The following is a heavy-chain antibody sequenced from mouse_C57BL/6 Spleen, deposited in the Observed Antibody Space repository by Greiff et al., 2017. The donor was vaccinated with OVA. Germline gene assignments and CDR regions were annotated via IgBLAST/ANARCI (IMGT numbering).Heavy chain of an antibody. J-gene: IGHJ2*01. CDR1: GFTFSDYY. CDR3: ARDRSYRGYFDY. Sequence: EVKLVESEGGLVQPGSSMKLSCTASGFTFSDYYMAWVRQVPEKGLEWVANINYDGSSTYYLDSLKSRFIISRDNAKNILYLQMSSLKSEDTATYYCARDRSYRGYFDYWGKGTTRTVSS. CDR2: INYDGSST. V-gene: IGHV5-16*01. D-gene: IGHD2-12*01.